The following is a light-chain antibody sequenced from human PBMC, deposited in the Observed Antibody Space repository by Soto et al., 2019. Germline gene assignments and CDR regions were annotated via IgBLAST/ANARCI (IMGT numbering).Light chain of an antibody. V-gene: IGLV4-69*01. Sequence: QLVLTQSPSASASLGASVKLTCTLSSGHSSYAIAWHQQQPEKGPRYLMKLSSDGSHSKGDGIPDRFSGSSSGAERYLTISSLQSEDEADYYCQTWDIGARVVFGGGTKLTFL. CDR2: LSSDGSH. J-gene: IGLJ2*01. CDR3: QTWDIGARVV. CDR1: SGHSSYA.